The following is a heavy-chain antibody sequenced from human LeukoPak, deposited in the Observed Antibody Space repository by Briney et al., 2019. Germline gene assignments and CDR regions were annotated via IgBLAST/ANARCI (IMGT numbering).Heavy chain of an antibody. CDR2: XNPNSGGT. Sequence: ASVKVSCKASGYTFTGYFIHWVRQAPGQGLXXXXXXNPNSGGTNFAQKFQGRVTVTGDTSISTVYMEVSRLRSADTAIYYCARGRGFSGYDPFDYWGQGTLVTVSS. CDR3: ARGRGFSGYDPFDY. J-gene: IGHJ4*02. D-gene: IGHD5-12*01. CDR1: GYTFTGYF. V-gene: IGHV1-2*02.